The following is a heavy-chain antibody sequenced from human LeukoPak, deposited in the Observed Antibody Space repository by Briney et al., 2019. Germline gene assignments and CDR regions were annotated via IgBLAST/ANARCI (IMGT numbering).Heavy chain of an antibody. CDR2: ITSGSSYI. CDR1: GFTFSSYN. D-gene: IGHD6-25*01. V-gene: IGHV3-21*01. Sequence: GGSLRLSCAASGFTFSSYNMNWVRQAPGKGLEWVSSITSGSSYIYYADSVKGRFTISRDNAKNSLYLQMNSLTAEDTAVYYCARGPPWYFDLWGRGTLVTVSS. CDR3: ARGPPWYFDL. J-gene: IGHJ2*01.